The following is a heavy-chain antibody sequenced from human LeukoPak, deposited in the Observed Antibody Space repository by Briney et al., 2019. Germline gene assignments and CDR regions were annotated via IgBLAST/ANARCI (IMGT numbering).Heavy chain of an antibody. CDR1: GGSISSYY. J-gene: IGHJ6*03. Sequence: PSETLSLTCTVSGGSISSYYWSWLRQPPGKGLEWIGEINHSGSTNYNPSLKSRVTISVDTSKNQFSLKLSSVTAADTAVYYCARGGYQLPHYYYYMDVWGKGTTVTISS. D-gene: IGHD2-2*01. CDR3: ARGGYQLPHYYYYMDV. V-gene: IGHV4-34*01. CDR2: INHSGST.